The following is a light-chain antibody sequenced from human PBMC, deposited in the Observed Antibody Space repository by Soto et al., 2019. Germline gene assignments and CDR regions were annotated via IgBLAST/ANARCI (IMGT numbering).Light chain of an antibody. J-gene: IGLJ1*01. V-gene: IGLV1-51*01. CDR1: SSNIGGNS. Sequence: QSAMTQPPSVSAAPGQKVTISCSGSSSNIGGNSVSWYQQLPGTAPKLLIFDDNKRPSGIPDRFSSSKSGTSATLGITGFQTGDEADYYCGSWDSSLSAYVFGTGTQLTVL. CDR3: GSWDSSLSAYV. CDR2: DDN.